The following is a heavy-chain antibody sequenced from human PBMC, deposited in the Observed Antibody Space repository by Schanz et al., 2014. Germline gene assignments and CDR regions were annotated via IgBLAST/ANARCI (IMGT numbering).Heavy chain of an antibody. D-gene: IGHD4-17*01. V-gene: IGHV3-48*01. CDR2: ISSVGISK. Sequence: EVQLGESGGGLVQPGGSLRLSCAASGFTVSNNYMSWVRQAPGKGLEWVSYISSVGISKYYADPVKGRFTISRDNSKNTLYLQMNSLRAEDTAVYYCAKDMHKDYGGKPQAFDIWGQGTMVTVSS. J-gene: IGHJ3*02. CDR3: AKDMHKDYGGKPQAFDI. CDR1: GFTVSNNY.